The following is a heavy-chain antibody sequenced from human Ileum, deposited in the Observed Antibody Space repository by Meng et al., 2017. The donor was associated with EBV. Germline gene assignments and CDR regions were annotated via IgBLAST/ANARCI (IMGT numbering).Heavy chain of an antibody. V-gene: IGHV4-34*01. D-gene: IGHD3-10*01. CDR3: ARGNKVSDRGFDY. CDR2: INHSGST. J-gene: IGHJ4*02. Sequence: QLQQWGAVLFKPSETLSLTCAVYGGSFSGYYWSWIRQPPGKGLEWIGEINHSGSTNYNPSLKRRVTISVDTSKNQFSLKLSSVTAADTAVYYCARGNKVSDRGFDYWGQGTLVTVSS. CDR1: GGSFSGYY.